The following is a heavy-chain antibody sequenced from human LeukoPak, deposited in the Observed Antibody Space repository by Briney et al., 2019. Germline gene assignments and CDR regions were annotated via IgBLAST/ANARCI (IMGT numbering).Heavy chain of an antibody. CDR2: IYYSGST. CDR3: ARDTGYFDY. Sequence: SETLSLTCTVSGGSISSYYWSWIRQPPGKGLEWIGHIYYSGSTNYNPSLKSRVSMSLDTSKNQFSLKLTSVTAADTAVYYCARDTGYFDYWGQGTLVTVSS. V-gene: IGHV4-59*01. J-gene: IGHJ4*02. D-gene: IGHD4-17*01. CDR1: GGSISSYY.